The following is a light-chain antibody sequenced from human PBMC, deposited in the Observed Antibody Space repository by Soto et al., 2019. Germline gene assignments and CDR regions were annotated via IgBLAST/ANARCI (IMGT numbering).Light chain of an antibody. CDR3: SLYASTSTLI. CDR2: EAS. V-gene: IGLV2-14*01. J-gene: IGLJ2*01. Sequence: QSALTQPASVSGSPGQSITISCTGTSSDVGAYNFVSWYQQHPGKAPKLIISEASNRPSGVSNRFSGSKSGNTASLTISGLQAEDEADYYCSLYASTSTLIFGGGTKLTVL. CDR1: SSDVGAYNF.